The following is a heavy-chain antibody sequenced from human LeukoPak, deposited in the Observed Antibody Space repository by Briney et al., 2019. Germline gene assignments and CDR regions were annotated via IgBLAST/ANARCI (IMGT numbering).Heavy chain of an antibody. D-gene: IGHD6-13*01. V-gene: IGHV1-8*01. Sequence: ASVKVSCKASGYTFTSYDINWVRQATGQGLEWMGWMNPNSGNAGYAQKFQGRVTMTRNTSISTAYMELSSLRSEDTAVYYCARGQGSSSWYGYWGQGTLVTVSS. CDR3: ARGQGSSSWYGY. CDR2: MNPNSGNA. J-gene: IGHJ4*02. CDR1: GYTFTSYD.